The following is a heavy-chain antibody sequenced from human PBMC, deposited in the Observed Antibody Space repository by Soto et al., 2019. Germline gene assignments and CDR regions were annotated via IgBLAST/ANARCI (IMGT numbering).Heavy chain of an antibody. CDR1: VFTFISYA. CDR3: AREGCSGGSCYSGIWYYYYYGMDV. J-gene: IGHJ6*02. V-gene: IGHV3-30-3*01. Sequence: PGWSLRLSCAASVFTFISYAMHWVRQAPGKGLEWVAVISYDGSNKYYADSVKGRFTISRDNSKNTLYLQMNSLRAEDTAVYYCAREGCSGGSCYSGIWYYYYYGMDVWGQGTTVTVS. D-gene: IGHD2-15*01. CDR2: ISYDGSNK.